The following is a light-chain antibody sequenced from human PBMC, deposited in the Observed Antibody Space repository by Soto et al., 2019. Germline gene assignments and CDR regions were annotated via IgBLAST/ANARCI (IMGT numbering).Light chain of an antibody. CDR2: AAS. Sequence: DIQMTQSPSSLSASVGDRVTITCRASQSISSYLNWYQHKPGKAPRLLIYAASSLQSGVPSRFSGSGSGTDFTLTISSLQPEDSAAYYCQQSYCTPVDFGQGTKLQIK. CDR1: QSISSY. J-gene: IGKJ2*01. V-gene: IGKV1-39*01. CDR3: QQSYCTPVD.